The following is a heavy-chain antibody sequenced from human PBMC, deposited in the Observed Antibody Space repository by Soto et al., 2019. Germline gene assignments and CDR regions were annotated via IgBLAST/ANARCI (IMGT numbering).Heavy chain of an antibody. CDR1: GGSISSGGYY. CDR3: ARDLGLGPMRRRTGTFDI. J-gene: IGHJ3*02. CDR2: IYYSGST. Sequence: SETLSLTCTVSGGSISSGGYYWSCIRQHPGKGLEWIWYIYYSGSTYYNPSLKSRVTISVDTSKNQFSLKLSSVTAADTAVYYCARDLGLGPMRRRTGTFDIWGQGTMVTVSS. D-gene: IGHD3-9*01. V-gene: IGHV4-31*03.